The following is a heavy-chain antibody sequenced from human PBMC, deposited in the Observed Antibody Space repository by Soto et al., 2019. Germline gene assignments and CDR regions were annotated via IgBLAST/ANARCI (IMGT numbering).Heavy chain of an antibody. CDR2: IYDSGGT. CDR3: TREQSDDNYFDP. CDR1: GAARSSGGYF. D-gene: IGHD6-19*01. Sequence: ESLSITCAVPGAARSSGGYFYTWFLQPPGKGLEWLGYIYDSGGTNYNPALKSRVTISLDKSKSQFSLRLISVTAADTAVYYCTREQSDDNYFDPWGQGTLVTVSS. V-gene: IGHV4-61*08. J-gene: IGHJ5*02.